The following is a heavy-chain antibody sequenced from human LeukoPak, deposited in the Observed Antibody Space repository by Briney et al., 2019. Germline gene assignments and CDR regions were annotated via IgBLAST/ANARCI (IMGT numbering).Heavy chain of an antibody. CDR1: DGSMSPYY. Sequence: SETPSLTCTVSDGSMSPYYWSWIRQSPGKGLEWIAYIFYNGNTKYNPSLWSRVTISIGTSRNQFSLNLNSVTAADTAVYYCARVPGPNWFDPWGQGTLVTVSS. J-gene: IGHJ5*02. CDR3: ARVPGPNWFDP. CDR2: IFYNGNT. V-gene: IGHV4-59*01.